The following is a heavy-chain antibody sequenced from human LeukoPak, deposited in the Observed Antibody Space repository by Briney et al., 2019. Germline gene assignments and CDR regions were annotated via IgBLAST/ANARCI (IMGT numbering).Heavy chain of an antibody. CDR1: GFTVSSNY. Sequence: GGSLRLSCAASGFTVSSNYMSWVRQAPGKGLEWVSAISGSGGSTYYADSVKGRFTISRDNSKNTLYLQMNSLRAEDTAVYYCAKDLSRRTVPDYWGQGTLVTVSS. CDR3: AKDLSRRTVPDY. J-gene: IGHJ4*02. CDR2: ISGSGGST. V-gene: IGHV3-23*01. D-gene: IGHD1/OR15-1a*01.